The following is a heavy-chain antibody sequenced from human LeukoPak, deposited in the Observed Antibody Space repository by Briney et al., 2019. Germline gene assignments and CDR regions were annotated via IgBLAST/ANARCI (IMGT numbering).Heavy chain of an antibody. CDR3: ARALDPTAQWFDY. J-gene: IGHJ4*02. V-gene: IGHV4-34*01. CDR1: GGSISSYY. CDR2: INHGGST. Sequence: SETLSLTCTVSGGSISSYYWSWIRQPPGKGLEWIGEINHGGSTNYNPSLKSRVTISVDTSKNQFSLKLSSVTAEDTAVYYCARALDPTAQWFDYWGQGTLVTVSS. D-gene: IGHD6-19*01.